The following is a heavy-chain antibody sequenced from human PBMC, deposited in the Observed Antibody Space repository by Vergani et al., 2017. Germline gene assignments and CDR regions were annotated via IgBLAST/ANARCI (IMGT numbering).Heavy chain of an antibody. D-gene: IGHD3-22*01. CDR3: ASGTYYYDSSGYYYYYYGMDV. CDR2: IYYSGSP. CDR1: GGSISSSSYY. Sequence: QLQLQESGPGLVKPSETLSLTCTVSGGSISSSSYYWGWIRQPPGKGLEWIGSIYYSGSPYYNPSLKSRVTISVDTSKNQFSLKLSSVTAADTAVYYCASGTYYYDSSGYYYYYYGMDVWGQGTTVTVSS. J-gene: IGHJ6*02. V-gene: IGHV4-39*01.